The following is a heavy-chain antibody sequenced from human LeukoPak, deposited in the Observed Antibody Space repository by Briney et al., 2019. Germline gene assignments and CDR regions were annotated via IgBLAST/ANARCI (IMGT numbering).Heavy chain of an antibody. V-gene: IGHV1-2*04. J-gene: IGHJ5*02. CDR2: INPNSGGT. CDR1: GYTFTGYY. Sequence: ASVKVSCKASGYTFTGYYMHWVRQAPGQGLEWMGWINPNSGGTNYAQKFQGWVTMTRDTSISTAYMELSRLRSDDTAVYYCARDRTTTGGGFDPWGQGTLVTVSS. CDR3: ARDRTTTGGGFDP. D-gene: IGHD1-1*01.